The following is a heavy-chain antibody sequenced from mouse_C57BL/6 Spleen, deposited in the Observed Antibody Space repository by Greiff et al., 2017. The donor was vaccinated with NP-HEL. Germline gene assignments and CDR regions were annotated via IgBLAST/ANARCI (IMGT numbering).Heavy chain of an antibody. D-gene: IGHD3-2*02. V-gene: IGHV1-26*01. CDR3: ASESSGLAWFAY. CDR2: INPNNGGT. CDR1: GYTFTDYY. J-gene: IGHJ3*01. Sequence: VQLQQSGPELVKPGASVKISCKASGYTFTDYYMNWVKQSHGKSLEWIGDINPNNGGTSYNQKFKGKATLTVDKSSSTAYMELRSLTSEDSAVYYCASESSGLAWFAYWGQGTLVTVSA.